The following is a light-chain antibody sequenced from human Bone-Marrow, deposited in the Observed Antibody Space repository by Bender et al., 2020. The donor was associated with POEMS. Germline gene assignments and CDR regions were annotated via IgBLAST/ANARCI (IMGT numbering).Light chain of an antibody. CDR1: NSNIGTNA. CDR3: AAWDTGLSGGV. J-gene: IGLJ3*02. V-gene: IGLV1-44*01. Sequence: QAVLTQPPSASGTPGQRVTISCSGSNSNIGTNAANWYQQFPGTAPKVLIYSDNQRPPGVPDRFTAFKSGTSASLAISGLPSEDEADYYCAAWDTGLSGGVFGGGTKLTVL. CDR2: SDN.